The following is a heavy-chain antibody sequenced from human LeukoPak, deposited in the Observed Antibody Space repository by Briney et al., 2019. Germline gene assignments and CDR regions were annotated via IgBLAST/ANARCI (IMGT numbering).Heavy chain of an antibody. J-gene: IGHJ4*02. CDR1: GFTFSSYS. CDR2: ISSSSSYI. Sequence: PGGSLRLSCAASGFTFSSYSMNWVRQAPGKGLEWVSSISSSSSYIYYADSVKGRFTISRDNAKNSLYLQMNSLRAEDTAVYYCARDLVRTVTTFDYWGQGTLVTVSS. V-gene: IGHV3-21*01. CDR3: ARDLVRTVTTFDY. D-gene: IGHD4-17*01.